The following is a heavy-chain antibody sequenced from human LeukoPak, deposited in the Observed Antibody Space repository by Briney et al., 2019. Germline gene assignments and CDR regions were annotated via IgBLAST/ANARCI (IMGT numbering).Heavy chain of an antibody. CDR1: GGSISSYY. CDR3: AREDATAGVSNY. Sequence: SETLSLTCTVSGGSISSYYWSWIRQPPGKGLEWIGYIYYSGSTNYNPSLKSRVTMSVDTSKNQFSLKLSSVTAADTAVYYCAREDATAGVSNYWGQGTLVTVSS. J-gene: IGHJ4*02. D-gene: IGHD3-10*01. CDR2: IYYSGST. V-gene: IGHV4-59*12.